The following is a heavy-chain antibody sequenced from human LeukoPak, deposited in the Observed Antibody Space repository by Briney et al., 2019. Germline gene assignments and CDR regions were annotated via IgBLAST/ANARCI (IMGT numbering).Heavy chain of an antibody. J-gene: IGHJ4*02. D-gene: IGHD3-22*01. Sequence: GGSLRLSCAASRFTFSNYWMSWVRQAPGKGLEWVANIKQDGSETYYVDSVKGRFTISRDNAKNSLYLQMNSLRAEDTAVYYCAITYYYDSSGLAPFNYWGQGTLVTVSS. V-gene: IGHV3-7*01. CDR1: RFTFSNYW. CDR2: IKQDGSET. CDR3: AITYYYDSSGLAPFNY.